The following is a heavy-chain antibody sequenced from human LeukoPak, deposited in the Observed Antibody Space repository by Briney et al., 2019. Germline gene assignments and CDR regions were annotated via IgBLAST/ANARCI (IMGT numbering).Heavy chain of an antibody. CDR1: GGTFSSYA. D-gene: IGHD3-10*01. CDR2: IIPNSGGT. V-gene: IGHV1-2*04. J-gene: IGHJ6*02. CDR3: ARGSGASGIYGMDV. Sequence: ASVKVSCKASGGTFSSYAISWVRQAPGQGLEWMGGIIPNSGGTNYAQKFQGWVTMTRDTSISTAYMELSRLRSDDTAVYYCARGSGASGIYGMDVWGQGTTVTVSS.